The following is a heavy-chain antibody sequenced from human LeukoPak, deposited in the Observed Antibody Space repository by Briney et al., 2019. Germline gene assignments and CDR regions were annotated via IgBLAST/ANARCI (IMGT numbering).Heavy chain of an antibody. Sequence: GASVKVSCKASGYTFTGYYMHWVRQAPGQGLEWMGWINPNNGCTKYAQKFQDRVTMTRDTSINTAYMELSSLRSDDTAVYYCARSRYCSGSSCYSLDYWGQGTLVTVSS. V-gene: IGHV1-2*02. CDR3: ARSRYCSGSSCYSLDY. CDR2: INPNNGCT. J-gene: IGHJ4*02. D-gene: IGHD2-15*01. CDR1: GYTFTGYY.